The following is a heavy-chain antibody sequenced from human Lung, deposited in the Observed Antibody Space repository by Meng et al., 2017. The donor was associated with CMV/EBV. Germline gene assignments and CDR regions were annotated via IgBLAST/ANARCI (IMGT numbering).Heavy chain of an antibody. Sequence: ASXXVSXKASGYTFTSYYMHWVRQAPGQGLEWMGIINPSGGSTSYAQKFQGRVTMTRDTSTSTVYMELSSLRSEDTAVYYCARVSRDDYTYYFDYWGQGAXVTVSS. J-gene: IGHJ4*02. CDR3: ARVSRDDYTYYFDY. CDR2: INPSGGST. V-gene: IGHV1-46*01. D-gene: IGHD5-24*01. CDR1: GYTFTSYY.